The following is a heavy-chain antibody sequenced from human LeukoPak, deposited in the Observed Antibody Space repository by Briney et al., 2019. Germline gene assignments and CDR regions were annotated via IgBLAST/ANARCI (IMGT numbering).Heavy chain of an antibody. CDR2: INPSGGST. CDR1: GYTFTSYY. CDR3: AREAGTAMAPFDY. J-gene: IGHJ4*02. V-gene: IGHV1-46*01. Sequence: ASVKVSCKASGYTFTSYYIHWVRQAPGQGLEWMGNINPSGGSTSYAQKFQGRVTMTRDTSTSTVYMELSSLRSEDTAVYYCAREAGTAMAPFDYWGQGTLVTVSS. D-gene: IGHD5-18*01.